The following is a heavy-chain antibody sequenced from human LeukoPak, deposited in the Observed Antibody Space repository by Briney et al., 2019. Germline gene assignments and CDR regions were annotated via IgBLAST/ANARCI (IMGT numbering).Heavy chain of an antibody. Sequence: TSETLSLTCTVSGGSISSYYWSWIRQPPGKGLEWIGYIYYSRSTNYNPSLKSRVTISVDTSKNQFSLKLSSVTAADTAVYYCARGEEFPRGYYYMDVWGKGTTVTVSS. D-gene: IGHD1-26*01. CDR2: IYYSRST. V-gene: IGHV4-59*01. J-gene: IGHJ6*03. CDR1: GGSISSYY. CDR3: ARGEEFPRGYYYMDV.